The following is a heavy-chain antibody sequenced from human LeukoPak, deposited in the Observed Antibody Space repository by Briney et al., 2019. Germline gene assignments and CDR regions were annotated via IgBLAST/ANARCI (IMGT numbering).Heavy chain of an antibody. CDR2: IYSGGST. D-gene: IGHD6-13*01. J-gene: IGHJ4*02. CDR3: ARDLAAAGVDY. Sequence: PGGSLRLSCAASGVTVRSNYMSWVPHTPGKGLGWVSVIYSGGSTYYANSVKGRFTISRDNSKNTLYLQMNSLRAEDTAVYYCARDLAAAGVDYWGQGTLVTVSS. V-gene: IGHV3-53*01. CDR1: GVTVRSNY.